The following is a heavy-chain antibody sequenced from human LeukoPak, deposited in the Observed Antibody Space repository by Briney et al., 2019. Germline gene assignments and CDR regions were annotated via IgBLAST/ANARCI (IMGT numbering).Heavy chain of an antibody. CDR2: IKQDGSEK. J-gene: IGHJ6*03. CDR1: GFTFSGYR. Sequence: PGGSLRLSCAASGFTFSGYRMSWVRQAPGKGEEWVANIKQDGSEKNYVDSVKGRFTISRDNAKNSLDLQMNRMRAEDTAVYYCARDRGMTVISYYCYYIDVWGKGTTVTVSS. D-gene: IGHD3-10*01. CDR3: ARDRGMTVISYYCYYIDV. V-gene: IGHV3-7*01.